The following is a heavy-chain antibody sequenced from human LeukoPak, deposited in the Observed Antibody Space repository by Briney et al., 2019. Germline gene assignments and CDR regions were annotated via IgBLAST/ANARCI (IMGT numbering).Heavy chain of an antibody. D-gene: IGHD1/OR15-1a*01. CDR3: ARPTSKGGTYMSKSFDY. CDR1: GYAFSNFW. V-gene: IGHV5-51*01. J-gene: IGHJ4*02. Sequence: GESLKISCQGSGYAFSNFWIGWVRQTPGKDLEWIGVIYPGDSETTYRPSLQGQVTISADKSTSTVYLQWSSLKASDSAMYYCARPTSKGGTYMSKSFDYWGQGTLVTVSS. CDR2: IYPGDSET.